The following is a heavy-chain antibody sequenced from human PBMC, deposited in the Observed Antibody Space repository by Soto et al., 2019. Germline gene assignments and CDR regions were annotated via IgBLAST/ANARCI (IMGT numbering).Heavy chain of an antibody. V-gene: IGHV5-51*01. D-gene: IGHD3-22*01. J-gene: IGHJ6*02. CDR1: GYSFTSYW. Sequence: PGESLKISCKGSGYSFTSYWIGWVRQMPGKGLEWMGIIYPGDSDTRYSPSFQGQVTISADKSISTAYLQWSSLKASDTAMYYCARHLYYHYSSGYPIAYYYYGMDVWGQGTTVTVSS. CDR2: IYPGDSDT. CDR3: ARHLYYHYSSGYPIAYYYYGMDV.